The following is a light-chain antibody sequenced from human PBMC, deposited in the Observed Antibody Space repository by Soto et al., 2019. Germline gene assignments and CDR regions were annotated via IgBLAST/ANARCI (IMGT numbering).Light chain of an antibody. J-gene: IGLJ1*01. CDR1: SGYVGTYSL. V-gene: IGLV2-23*01. Sequence: QSALAQPASVSGSPGQSITISYTGASGYVGTYSLVSWYQQHPGKAPKVVIYEGHKRPSGVPDRFSGSTSVNTASLTISGLQTDDEADYYCCLYVVATTYVFGTGTKLTVL. CDR3: CLYVVATTYV. CDR2: EGH.